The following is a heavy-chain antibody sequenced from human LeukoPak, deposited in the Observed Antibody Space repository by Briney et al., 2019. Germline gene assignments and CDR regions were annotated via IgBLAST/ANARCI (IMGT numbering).Heavy chain of an antibody. V-gene: IGHV3-64*01. Sequence: PGWSLTLSCAASGFTFSSYVMHWVRQAPGTALEYASAISSNGGSTYYANYVKGRFTLSRDNSKNTLYLQMGSLRAEDMAVYYCERTRGGSRDGYNPLDYWGQGTLVIVSS. CDR3: ERTRGGSRDGYNPLDY. J-gene: IGHJ4*02. CDR1: GFTFSSYV. CDR2: ISSNGGST. D-gene: IGHD5-24*01.